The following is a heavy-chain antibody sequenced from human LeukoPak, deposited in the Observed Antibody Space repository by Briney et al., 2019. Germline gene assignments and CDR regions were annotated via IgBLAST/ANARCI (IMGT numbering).Heavy chain of an antibody. D-gene: IGHD5/OR15-5a*01. CDR3: ARGSLRLFDY. J-gene: IGHJ4*02. CDR1: GGSISRGCHS. CDR2: IYFSRSA. Sequence: PSQTLSLTCTVSGGSISRGCHSWSWIRQHPAKGLEWIGYIYFSRSAYYNPSLESRATISKDTSKNQFSLKLTSVTAADTAVYSRARGSLRLFDYWGQGTLVTVSS. V-gene: IGHV4-31*03.